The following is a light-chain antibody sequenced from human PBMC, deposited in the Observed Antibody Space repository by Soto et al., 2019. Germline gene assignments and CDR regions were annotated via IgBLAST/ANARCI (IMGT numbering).Light chain of an antibody. CDR1: SSDIGAYNY. CDR3: SSYTRSSTYV. J-gene: IGLJ1*01. Sequence: QSALTQPASVSGSPGQSITISCTGTSSDIGAYNYVSWYQQHPGKAPKLLIYEVSNRPSGVSNRFSGSKSGHTASLTISGLQADDEADYYCSSYTRSSTYVFGTGTKLTVL. V-gene: IGLV2-14*01. CDR2: EVS.